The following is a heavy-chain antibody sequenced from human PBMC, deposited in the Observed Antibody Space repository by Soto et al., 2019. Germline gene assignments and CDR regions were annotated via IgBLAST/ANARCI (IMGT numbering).Heavy chain of an antibody. V-gene: IGHV4-59*01. J-gene: IGHJ6*03. CDR1: GGSISSYY. CDR2: TYYSGST. Sequence: PSETLSLTYTVSGGSISSYYWSWIRQPPGKGLEWIGYTYYSGSTNYNPSLKSRVTISVDTSKNQFSLKLSSVTAADTAVYYCARDIRIAARPHYYYYMDVWGKGTTVTVS. CDR3: ARDIRIAARPHYYYYMDV. D-gene: IGHD6-6*01.